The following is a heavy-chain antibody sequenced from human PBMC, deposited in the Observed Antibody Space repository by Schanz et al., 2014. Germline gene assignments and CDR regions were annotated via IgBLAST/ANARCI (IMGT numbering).Heavy chain of an antibody. J-gene: IGHJ4*02. V-gene: IGHV4-59*11. CDR1: GVSISSHY. D-gene: IGHD5-18*01. Sequence: QVQLRESGPGLVKPSETLSLTCTVSGVSISSHYWSWVRQAPGEGLEWIGYLFNSERAKYNPSLERRITMSVDPSKSQFSLHLRYVTAADTAVYYCATIPRGNIYGYFDYWGQGTLVTVSS. CDR2: LFNSERA. CDR3: ATIPRGNIYGYFDY.